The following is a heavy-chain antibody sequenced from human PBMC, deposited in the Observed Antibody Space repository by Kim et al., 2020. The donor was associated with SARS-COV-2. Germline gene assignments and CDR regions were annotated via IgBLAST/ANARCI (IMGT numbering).Heavy chain of an antibody. J-gene: IGHJ6*02. Sequence: SETLSLTCAVYGGSFSGYYWSWIRQPPGKGLEWIGEINHSGSTNYNPSLKSRVTISVDTSKNQFSLKLSSVTAADTAVYYCARVSPLRSGSNSYYDYVWGSYRYYYYGMDVWGQGTTVTVSS. D-gene: IGHD3-16*02. CDR1: GGSFSGYY. CDR3: ARVSPLRSGSNSYYDYVWGSYRYYYYGMDV. CDR2: INHSGST. V-gene: IGHV4-34*01.